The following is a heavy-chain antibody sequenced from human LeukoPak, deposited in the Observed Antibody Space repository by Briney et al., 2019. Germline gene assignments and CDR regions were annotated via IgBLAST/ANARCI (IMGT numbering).Heavy chain of an antibody. CDR3: ARDSPVCSY. D-gene: IGHD3-10*02. J-gene: IGHJ4*02. V-gene: IGHV3-23*01. CDR1: GFTFDDYG. CDR2: IGDSGDST. Sequence: TGGSLRLSCAASGFTFDDYGMSWVRQATGKGLEWVSAIGDSGDSTYYADSVKGRFTISRGTSKNTLYLQMNSLRAEDTAVYYCARDSPVCSYWGQGTLVTVSS.